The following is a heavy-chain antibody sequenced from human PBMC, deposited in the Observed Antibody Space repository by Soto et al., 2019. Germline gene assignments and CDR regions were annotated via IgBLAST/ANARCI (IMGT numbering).Heavy chain of an antibody. CDR3: ARVVATHFDY. CDR2: IFNSGKT. CDR1: GYSTTSGFY. Sequence: SETLSLTCAVSGYSTTSGFYWGRLRQPPGEALDWIVNIFNSGKTYYNPSLTSRVTVSLDTTKNQFSLNLTSVTAADTAMYYCARVVATHFDYWGPGLLVT. D-gene: IGHD5-12*01. J-gene: IGHJ4*02. V-gene: IGHV4-38-2*01.